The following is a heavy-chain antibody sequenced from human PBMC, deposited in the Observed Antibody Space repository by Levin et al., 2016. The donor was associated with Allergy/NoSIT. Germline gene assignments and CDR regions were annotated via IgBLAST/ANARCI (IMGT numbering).Heavy chain of an antibody. CDR2: ISNDGINK. CDR1: GFTFSDHA. D-gene: IGHD2-21*01. V-gene: IGHV3-30-3*01. Sequence: GGSLRLSCVVSGFTFSDHAMHWVRQAPGKGLEWVAVISNDGINKHYADSVKGRFTFSRDNSKNTLYLQMNSLRPEDTAVYYCVRVNRGCDTIMCYRHFDYWGQGTLVTVSS. J-gene: IGHJ4*02. CDR3: VRVNRGCDTIMCYRHFDY.